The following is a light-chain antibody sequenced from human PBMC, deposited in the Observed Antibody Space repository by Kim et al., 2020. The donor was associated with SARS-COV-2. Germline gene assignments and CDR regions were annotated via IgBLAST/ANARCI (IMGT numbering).Light chain of an antibody. CDR3: CSYATSSTYV. CDR2: EVT. CDR1: SSDVGSYNL. J-gene: IGLJ1*01. Sequence: GQSITISCTGSSSDVGSYNLVSWYQQHPGKAPKLIIYEVTKRPSGVSNRFSGSKSGNTASLTISGLQAEDEADYHCCSYATSSTYVFGTGTKVTVL. V-gene: IGLV2-23*02.